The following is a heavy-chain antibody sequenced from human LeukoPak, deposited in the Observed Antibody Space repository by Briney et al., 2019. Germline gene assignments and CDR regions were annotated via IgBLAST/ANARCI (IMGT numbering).Heavy chain of an antibody. D-gene: IGHD3-22*01. CDR3: ARDNTAYEEVVYFDY. Sequence: GGSLRLSCAASGFTFSSYGMHWVRQAPGKGLEWVAVIWYDGSNKYYADSVKGRFTISRDNSKNTLYLQMNSLRAEDTAVYYCARDNTAYEEVVYFDYWGQGTLVTVSS. CDR2: IWYDGSNK. CDR1: GFTFSSYG. V-gene: IGHV3-33*01. J-gene: IGHJ4*02.